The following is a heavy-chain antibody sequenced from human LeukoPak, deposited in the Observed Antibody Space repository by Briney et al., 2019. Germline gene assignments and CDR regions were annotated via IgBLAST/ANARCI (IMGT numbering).Heavy chain of an antibody. CDR1: GFAFSRYA. D-gene: IGHD3-22*01. CDR3: ASSYYYDSTSYYPFDY. CDR2: ISSNGGST. Sequence: PGGSLRLSCAASGFAFSRYAMHWVRQAPGKGLEFVSAISSNGGSTYYANSVKGRFTISRDNSKNTVYLQMGSLRPEDMAVYYCASSYYYDSTSYYPFDYLVQGTLVTVSS. J-gene: IGHJ4*01. V-gene: IGHV3-64*01.